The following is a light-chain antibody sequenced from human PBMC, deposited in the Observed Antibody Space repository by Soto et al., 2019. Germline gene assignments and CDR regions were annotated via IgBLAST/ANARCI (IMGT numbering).Light chain of an antibody. CDR2: DAS. J-gene: IGKJ1*01. Sequence: EIVLTQSPATLSLSPGERATLSCRASQSVSSYLACYQQKPGQAPRLLIYDASNRATGIPARFSGSGSGTDFTRTISSLEPEDFAVYYCQQRSNWKGTFGPGTKVEIK. CDR1: QSVSSY. V-gene: IGKV3-11*01. CDR3: QQRSNWKGT.